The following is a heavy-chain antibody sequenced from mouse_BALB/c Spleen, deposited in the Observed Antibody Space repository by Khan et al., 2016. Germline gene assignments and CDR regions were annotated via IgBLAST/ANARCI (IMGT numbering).Heavy chain of an antibody. J-gene: IGHJ2*01. CDR2: IWGDGST. Sequence: QVQLKESGPGLVAPSQSLSITCTVSGFSLTGYGVNWVRQPPGKGLEWLGMIWGDGSTDYNSALKSRLSISKDNSKSQVFLKMNSLQTDDTARYYCARVPIYYGSSYDFDYWGQGTTLTVSS. D-gene: IGHD1-1*01. CDR3: ARVPIYYGSSYDFDY. CDR1: GFSLTGYG. V-gene: IGHV2-6-7*01.